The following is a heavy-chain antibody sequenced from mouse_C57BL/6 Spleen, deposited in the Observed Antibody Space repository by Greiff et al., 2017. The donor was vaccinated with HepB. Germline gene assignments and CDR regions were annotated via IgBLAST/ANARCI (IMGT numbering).Heavy chain of an antibody. CDR1: GFTFSDYG. J-gene: IGHJ1*03. V-gene: IGHV5-17*01. CDR3: AKSYDGYPYWYFDG. CDR2: ISSGSSTI. D-gene: IGHD2-3*01. Sequence: EVQGVESGGGLVKPGGSLKLSCAASGFTFSDYGMHWVRQAPEKGLEWVAYISSGSSTIYYADTVKGRFTISRDNAKNTLFLQMTSLRSEDTAMYYCAKSYDGYPYWYFDGWGTGTTVTVSS.